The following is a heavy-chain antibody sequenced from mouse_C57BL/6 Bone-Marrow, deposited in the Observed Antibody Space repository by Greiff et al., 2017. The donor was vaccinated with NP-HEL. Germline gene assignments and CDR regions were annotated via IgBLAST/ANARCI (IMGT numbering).Heavy chain of an antibody. J-gene: IGHJ4*01. CDR3: TVYYSNYYAMDD. CDR2: ISLKSDNYAT. D-gene: IGHD2-5*01. CDR1: GFTFSNYW. V-gene: IGHV6-3*01. Sequence: EVKVEESGGGLVQPGGSMKLSCVASGFTFSNYWMNWVRQSPEKGLEWVAQISLKSDNYATHYAESVKGRFTISRDDSKSSVYLQMNNLRAEDTGIYYCTVYYSNYYAMDDWGQGTSVTVSS.